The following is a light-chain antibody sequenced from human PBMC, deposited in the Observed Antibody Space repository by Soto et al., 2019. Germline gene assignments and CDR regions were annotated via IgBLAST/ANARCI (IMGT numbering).Light chain of an antibody. CDR1: SSDIGASDY. CDR3: SSYAL. CDR2: NVN. Sequence: QSALTQPASVXXXXXXXXXXXCTGTSSDIGASDYVSWYQQHPDKAPKLIIYNVNYRPSGISSRFSGSKSGNTASLTISGLQAEDEADYFCSSYALFGGGTKVTVL. V-gene: IGLV2-14*03. J-gene: IGLJ2*01.